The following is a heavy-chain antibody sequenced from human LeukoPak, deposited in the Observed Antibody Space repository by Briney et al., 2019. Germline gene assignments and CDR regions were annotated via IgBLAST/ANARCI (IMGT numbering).Heavy chain of an antibody. CDR2: IRSKAYGGTT. V-gene: IGHV3-49*03. J-gene: IGHJ4*02. Sequence: GGSLRLSCTASGFTFGDYAMSWFRQAPGKGLEWVGFIRSKAYGGTTEYAASVKGRFTISRDDSKSIAYLQMNSLKTEDTAVYYCTSGSMTTYFYVGFTATRLDYWGQGTLVTVSS. D-gene: IGHD4-11*01. CDR1: GFTFGDYA. CDR3: TSGSMTTYFYVGFTATRLDY.